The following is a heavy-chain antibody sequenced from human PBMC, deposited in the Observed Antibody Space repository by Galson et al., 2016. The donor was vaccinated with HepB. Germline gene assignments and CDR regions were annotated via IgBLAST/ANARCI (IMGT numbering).Heavy chain of an antibody. CDR1: GFTFSSYA. CDR2: ISGSAGRT. Sequence: SLRLSCASSGFTFSSYAMTWVRQAPGKGPEWVSAISGSAGRTFYADSVKGRFTISRDNSKNTLYLQMDGLRAEDSALYYCAKAQGSMVRDYYYGLDVWGQGTTVTVSS. D-gene: IGHD3-10*01. V-gene: IGHV3-23*01. CDR3: AKAQGSMVRDYYYGLDV. J-gene: IGHJ6*02.